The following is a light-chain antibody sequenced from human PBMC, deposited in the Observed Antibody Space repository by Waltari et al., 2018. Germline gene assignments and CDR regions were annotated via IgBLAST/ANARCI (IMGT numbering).Light chain of an antibody. J-gene: IGLJ2*01. CDR1: SSNSVRHS. Sequence: QSVLPQPPSASGTPGQRVTISCSGPSSNSVRHSVTCYQQLPGMAPKLLIYSSSQRPSGVPDRFSSSKSGTSATLAISGPQSEDEADYYCAAWDDSLTLVVFGGGTNLTVL. V-gene: IGLV1-44*01. CDR2: SSS. CDR3: AAWDDSLTLVV.